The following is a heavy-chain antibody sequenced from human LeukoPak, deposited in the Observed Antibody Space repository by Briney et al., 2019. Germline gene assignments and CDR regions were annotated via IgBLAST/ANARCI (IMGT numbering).Heavy chain of an antibody. Sequence: SETLSLTCVVYSGSFSGYYWSWIRQPPGKGLEWIGEINHSGSTNYNPSLKSRVTISVDTSKKQFSLKVNSVTAADTAVYYCAREGPYSDSSRSRFDYWGQGTLVTVSS. CDR1: SGSFSGYY. J-gene: IGHJ4*02. D-gene: IGHD6-6*01. V-gene: IGHV4-34*01. CDR3: AREGPYSDSSRSRFDY. CDR2: INHSGST.